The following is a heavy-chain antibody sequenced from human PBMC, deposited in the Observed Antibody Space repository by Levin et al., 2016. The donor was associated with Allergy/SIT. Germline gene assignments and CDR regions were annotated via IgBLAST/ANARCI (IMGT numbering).Heavy chain of an antibody. D-gene: IGHD6-19*01. J-gene: IGHJ6*02. CDR3: AHMAAEAYYYYYYGMDV. V-gene: IGHV2-5*01. Sequence: WIRQPPGKALEWLALIYWNDDKRYSPSLKSRLTITKDTSKNQVVLTMTNMDPVDTATYYCAHMAAEAYYYYYYGMDVWGQGTTVTVSS. CDR2: IYWNDDK.